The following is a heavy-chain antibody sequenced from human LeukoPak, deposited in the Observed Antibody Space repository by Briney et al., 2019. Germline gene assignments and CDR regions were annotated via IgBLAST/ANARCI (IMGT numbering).Heavy chain of an antibody. CDR3: AEDYGDYYFDY. V-gene: IGHV4-39*07. CDR1: GGSINSTSNY. J-gene: IGHJ4*02. D-gene: IGHD4-17*01. Sequence: SETLSLTCTVSGGSINSTSNYWGWIRQPPGKGLEWIGSIYYSGSTSYNPSLKSRVTISVDTSKNQFSLKLSSVTAADTAVYFCAEDYGDYYFDYWGQGTLVTVSS. CDR2: IYYSGST.